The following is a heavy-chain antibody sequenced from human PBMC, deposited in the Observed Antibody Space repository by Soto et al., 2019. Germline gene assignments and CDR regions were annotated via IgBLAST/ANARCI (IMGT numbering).Heavy chain of an antibody. J-gene: IGHJ4*02. V-gene: IGHV1-69*06. D-gene: IGHD1-26*01. CDR3: AYSSGNNYGVGTNYYFDY. CDR1: GDTFTTYP. CDR2: IIPIFGTA. Sequence: QVQLVQSGAEVKKPGSSVKVSCRTSGDTFTTYPIVWVRQAPGQGLEWMGGIIPIFGTANYAQKFQDRVTITADKSTRTAYMELNSLRYEDTAVYYCAYSSGNNYGVGTNYYFDYWGQGTLVTVSS.